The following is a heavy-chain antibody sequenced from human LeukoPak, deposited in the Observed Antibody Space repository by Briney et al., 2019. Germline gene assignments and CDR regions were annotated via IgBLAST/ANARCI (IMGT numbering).Heavy chain of an antibody. V-gene: IGHV4-61*02. CDR1: GGSISSGSYY. CDR2: IYTSGST. CDR3: ARAEVLPDYFDTSGAFDY. J-gene: IGHJ4*02. D-gene: IGHD3-22*01. Sequence: PSQTLSLTCTVSGGSISSGSYYWSWIRQPAGKGLEWIGRIYTSGSTNYNPSLKSRVTISVDTSKNQFSLKLSSVTAADTAVYYCARAEVLPDYFDTSGAFDYWGQGTLVTVSS.